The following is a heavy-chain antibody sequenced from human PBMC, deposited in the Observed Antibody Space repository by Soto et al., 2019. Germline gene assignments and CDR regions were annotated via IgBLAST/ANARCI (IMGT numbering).Heavy chain of an antibody. J-gene: IGHJ5*02. CDR1: GGSISSSSYY. Sequence: SETLSLTCTVSGGSISSSSYYWGWIRQPPGKGLEWIGSIYYSGSTYYNPSLKSRVTISVDTSKNQFSLKLSSVTAADTAVYYCARQGWLLIGVWFDPWGQGTLVTVS. CDR3: ARQGWLLIGVWFDP. D-gene: IGHD1-26*01. CDR2: IYYSGST. V-gene: IGHV4-39*01.